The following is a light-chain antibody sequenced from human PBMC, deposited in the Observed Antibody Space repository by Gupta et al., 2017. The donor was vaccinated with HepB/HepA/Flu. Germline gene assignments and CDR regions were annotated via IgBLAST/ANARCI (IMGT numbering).Light chain of an antibody. Sequence: DIKMTQSPSTLSLSLGDRVTITCRASQSISSLLAWYQQKPGKAPKLLIYKASSLESGIPSRFSGSGSRTEFTLTISSLQHDDFATYYCQQYNTYPLTFGGGTKVEIK. CDR1: QSISSL. J-gene: IGKJ4*01. CDR3: QQYNTYPLT. CDR2: KAS. V-gene: IGKV1-5*03.